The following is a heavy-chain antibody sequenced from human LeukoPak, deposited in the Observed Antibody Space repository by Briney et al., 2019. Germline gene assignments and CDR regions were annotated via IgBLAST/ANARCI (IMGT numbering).Heavy chain of an antibody. D-gene: IGHD6-13*01. V-gene: IGHV1-18*01. CDR1: AYTFSSFG. CDR2: INVRNGNT. CDR3: ARGSRGSSSWYSIDYYYYMDV. Sequence: ASVKVSCKASAYTFSSFGINWVRQAPGQGLEWMGWINVRNGNTNYAQKLQGRVTMTTDTSTSTAYMELRSLRSDDTAVYYCARGSRGSSSWYSIDYYYYMDVWGKGTTVTVSS. J-gene: IGHJ6*03.